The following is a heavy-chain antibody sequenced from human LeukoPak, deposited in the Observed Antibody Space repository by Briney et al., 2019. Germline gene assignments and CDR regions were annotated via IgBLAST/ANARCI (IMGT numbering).Heavy chain of an antibody. CDR1: GFIFSNYG. V-gene: IGHV3-30*02. J-gene: IGHJ4*02. CDR3: AKEGTVTPIDY. D-gene: IGHD4-17*01. CDR2: IRYDGSNK. Sequence: PGGSLRLSCAASGFIFSNYGMHWVRQAPGKGLEWVAFIRYDGSNKYSADSVKGRLTISRDISKNTLYLHMNSLRVEDTAVYYCAKEGTVTPIDYWGQGTLVTVSS.